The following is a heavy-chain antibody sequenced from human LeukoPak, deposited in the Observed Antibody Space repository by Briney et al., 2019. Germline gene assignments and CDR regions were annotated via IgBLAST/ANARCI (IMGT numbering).Heavy chain of an antibody. V-gene: IGHV4-30-4*01. D-gene: IGHD3-22*01. Sequence: YIYYSGSTYYNPSLKSRVTISVDTSKNQFSLRLSYVTAADTVLYYCARRNYYDSSGYYLWGQGTLVTVSS. J-gene: IGHJ4*02. CDR2: IYYSGST. CDR3: ARRNYYDSSGYYL.